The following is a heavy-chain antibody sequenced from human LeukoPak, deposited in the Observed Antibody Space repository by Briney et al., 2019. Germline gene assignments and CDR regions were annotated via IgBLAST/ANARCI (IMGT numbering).Heavy chain of an antibody. CDR1: GFTFSKHE. CDR2: ISSSDSTV. V-gene: IGHV3-48*03. D-gene: IGHD3-9*01. CDR3: ARDRGLTLFYYGLDV. Sequence: GGSLRLSCTASGFTFSKHEMTWVRQAPGKGREWVSYISSSDSTVYYADSVKGRFTISIDNAKNSLYLQMNSLRAEDAAIYYCARDRGLTLFYYGLDVWGQGTTVTVSS. J-gene: IGHJ6*02.